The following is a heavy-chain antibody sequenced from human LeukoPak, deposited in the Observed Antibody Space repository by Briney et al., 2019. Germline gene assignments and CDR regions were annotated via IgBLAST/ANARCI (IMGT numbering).Heavy chain of an antibody. V-gene: IGHV1-2*02. J-gene: IGHJ6*03. CDR1: GGTFSSYA. CDR2: INPSSGGT. Sequence: ASVKVSCKASGGTFSSYAISWVRQAPGPGLELMGWINPSSGGTKYTQKFQGRVTMTTDTSVTTAYMELSRLTSDDTAVYFCARDMLRGIITHDYNYYMDVWGKGTPVIVSS. D-gene: IGHD3-10*01. CDR3: ARDMLRGIITHDYNYYMDV.